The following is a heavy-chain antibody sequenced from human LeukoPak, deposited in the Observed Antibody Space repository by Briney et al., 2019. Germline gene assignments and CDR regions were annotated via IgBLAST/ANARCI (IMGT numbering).Heavy chain of an antibody. J-gene: IGHJ4*02. CDR3: ARGYCSGGSCKFDY. CDR1: GGSFSGYY. V-gene: IGHV4-34*01. Sequence: SETPSLTCAVYGGSFSGYYWSWIRQPPGKGLEWIGEINHSGSTNYNPSLKSRVTISVDTSKNQFSLKLSSVTAADTAVYYCARGYCSGGSCKFDYWGQGTLVTVSS. D-gene: IGHD2-15*01. CDR2: INHSGST.